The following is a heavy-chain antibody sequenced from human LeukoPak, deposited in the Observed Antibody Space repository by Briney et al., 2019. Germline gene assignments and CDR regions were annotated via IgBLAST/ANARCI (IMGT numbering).Heavy chain of an antibody. CDR1: GWTFTRYG. D-gene: IGHD3-10*01. V-gene: IGHV1-18*01. J-gene: IGHJ3*02. CDR3: ARGVTYGSGSYYFAGNDAFDI. Sequence: ASVPVSRKSCGWTFTRYGISWLRQAPGHGLEWMGWISAYNGNSNYPQKLQGRVTMTTETSTSTSYMELRSRRSDDTAVYYCARGVTYGSGSYYFAGNDAFDIWGQGTMVTVSS. CDR2: ISAYNGNS.